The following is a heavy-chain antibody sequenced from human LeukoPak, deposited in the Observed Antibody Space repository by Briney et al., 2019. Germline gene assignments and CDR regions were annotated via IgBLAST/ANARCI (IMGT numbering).Heavy chain of an antibody. J-gene: IGHJ5*02. CDR3: ARSIAPDNWFDP. CDR2: INPSGGST. V-gene: IGHV1-46*01. D-gene: IGHD6-6*01. Sequence: ASVKVSCKAFGYTFTSYYMHWVRQAPGQGLEWMGIINPSGGSTSYAQKFQGRVTMTRDTSTSTVYMELSSLRSEDTAVYYCARSIAPDNWFDPWGQGTLVTVSS. CDR1: GYTFTSYY.